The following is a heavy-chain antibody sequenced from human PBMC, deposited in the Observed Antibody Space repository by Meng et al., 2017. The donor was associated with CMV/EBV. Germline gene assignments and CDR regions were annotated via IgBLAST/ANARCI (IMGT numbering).Heavy chain of an antibody. J-gene: IGHJ4*03. CDR3: ARVKFTLRYFDY. CDR2: ISSSGSTI. CDR1: GFTFSDYY. D-gene: IGHD3-10*01. Sequence: GESLKISCAASGFTFSDYYMSWIRQAPGKGLEWVSYISSSGSTIYYADSVKGRFTISRDNAKNSLYLQMNSLRAEDTAVYYCARVKFTLRYFDYWGQGTLVTVSS. V-gene: IGHV3-11*04.